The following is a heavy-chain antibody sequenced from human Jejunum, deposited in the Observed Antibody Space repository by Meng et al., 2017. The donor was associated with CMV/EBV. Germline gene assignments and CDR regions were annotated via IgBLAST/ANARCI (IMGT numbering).Heavy chain of an antibody. V-gene: IGHV4-61*08. CDR1: GDSVSGGGYY. Sequence: SLTCPVSGDSVSGGGYYWMWIRQTPGRGLEWIGNMYNSGTTTYNPSLKSRVSISVDISKNQFSLKLRSVTAADTAVYYCARWFDPWGQGSLVTVSS. CDR2: MYNSGTT. CDR3: ARWFDP. J-gene: IGHJ5*02.